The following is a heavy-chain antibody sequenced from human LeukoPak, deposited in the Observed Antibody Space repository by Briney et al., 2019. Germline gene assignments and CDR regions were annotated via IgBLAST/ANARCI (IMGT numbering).Heavy chain of an antibody. D-gene: IGHD3-22*01. CDR2: IFHSGSI. Sequence: SETLSLTCAVSGYSISSGYYWGWIRQSPGKGLEWIATIFHSGSIYYNPSLKSRVTLSVDASKNQFSLRLSSVTAADTALYYCARMGVSYYYDSSTYYPTAFDVWGQGTMVSVSS. CDR3: ARMGVSYYYDSSTYYPTAFDV. CDR1: GYSISSGYY. J-gene: IGHJ3*01. V-gene: IGHV4-38-2*01.